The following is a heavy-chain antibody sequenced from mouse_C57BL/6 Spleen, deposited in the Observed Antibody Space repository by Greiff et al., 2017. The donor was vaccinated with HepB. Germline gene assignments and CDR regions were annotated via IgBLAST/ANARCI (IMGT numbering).Heavy chain of an antibody. CDR1: GYTFTSYW. CDR2: IDPSDSET. J-gene: IGHJ2*01. V-gene: IGHV1-52*01. CDR3: ARDTPYYFDY. D-gene: IGHD5-1-1*01. Sequence: VKQSCTASGYTFTSYWMHWVKQRPIQGLEWIGNIDPSDSETHYNQKFKDKATLTVDKSSSTAYMQLSSLTSEDSAVYYCARDTPYYFDYWGQGTTLTVSS.